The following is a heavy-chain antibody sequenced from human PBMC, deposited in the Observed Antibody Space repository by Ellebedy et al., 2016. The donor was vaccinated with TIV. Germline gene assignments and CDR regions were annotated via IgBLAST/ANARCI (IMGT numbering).Heavy chain of an antibody. CDR3: TPGIIAATPSN. J-gene: IGHJ4*02. CDR2: MRSKANSYAT. CDR1: GSTFSDSG. Sequence: GGSLRLXXAVSGSTFSDSGIHWVRQASGKGLEWVGRMRSKANSYATAYAASVKGRFIISRDDSKNTAFLQMNSLKTEDTAVYYCTPGIIAATPSNWGRGTLVTVSS. D-gene: IGHD2-15*01. V-gene: IGHV3-73*01.